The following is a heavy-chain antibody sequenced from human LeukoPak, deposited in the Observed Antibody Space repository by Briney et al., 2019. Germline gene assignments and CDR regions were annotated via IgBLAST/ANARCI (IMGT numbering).Heavy chain of an antibody. CDR3: AKEGTMVRGVILYFDY. CDR2: ISGSGGST. V-gene: IGHV3-23*01. CDR1: GFTFSSYA. D-gene: IGHD3-10*01. J-gene: IGHJ4*02. Sequence: GGSLRLSCAASGFTFSSYAMSWVRQAPGKGLEWVSAISGSGGSTYYADSVKGRLTISRDDSKNTLYLQMNSLRAEDTAVYYCAKEGTMVRGVILYFDYWGPGTLVTVSS.